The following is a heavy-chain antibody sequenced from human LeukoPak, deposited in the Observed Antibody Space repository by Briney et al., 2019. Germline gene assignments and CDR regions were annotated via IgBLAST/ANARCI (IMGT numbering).Heavy chain of an antibody. D-gene: IGHD3-10*01. CDR1: GFTFSSYA. CDR2: ISGSGGST. Sequence: PGGSLRLSCAASGFTFSSYAMSWVRQAPGKGLEWVSAISGSGGSTYYADSVKGRFIISRDSSKNTLYLQMNSLRAEDTAVYYCAREVRGGNSFDYWGQGTLVTVSS. J-gene: IGHJ4*02. CDR3: AREVRGGNSFDY. V-gene: IGHV3-23*01.